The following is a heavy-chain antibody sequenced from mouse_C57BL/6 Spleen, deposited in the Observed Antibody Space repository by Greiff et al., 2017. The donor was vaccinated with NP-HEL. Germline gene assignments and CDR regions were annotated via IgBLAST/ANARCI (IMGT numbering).Heavy chain of an antibody. CDR1: GFSLTSYG. CDR3: ASLQCDVWAY. V-gene: IGHV2-9*01. J-gene: IGHJ3*01. CDR2: IWGGGGR. D-gene: IGHD6-1*01. Sequence: VQLQESGPGLVAPSQSLSITCTVSGFSLTSYGVDWVRQPPGQGLEWLGVIWGGGGRNYNYAHMTGLSMSKYNSKRQVYLKMNSLQTDDTAMYYCASLQCDVWAYWGQGTLVTVSA.